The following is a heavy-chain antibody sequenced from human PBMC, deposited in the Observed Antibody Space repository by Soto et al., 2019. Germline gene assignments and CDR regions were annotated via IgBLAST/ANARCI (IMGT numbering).Heavy chain of an antibody. CDR1: GGSVSSTNC. Sequence: PSETLSLTCAVSGGSVSSTNCWTWVRQPPGKGLEWIGYIYHSGSTYYNPSLKSRVTISVDRSKNQFSLKLSSVTAADTAVYYCARGQVVAAQHWGQGTLVTVSS. J-gene: IGHJ4*02. CDR3: ARGQVVAAQH. V-gene: IGHV4-4*02. CDR2: IYHSGST. D-gene: IGHD2-15*01.